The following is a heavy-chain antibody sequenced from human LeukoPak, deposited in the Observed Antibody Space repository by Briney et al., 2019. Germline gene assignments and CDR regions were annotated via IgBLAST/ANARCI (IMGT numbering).Heavy chain of an antibody. J-gene: IGHJ4*02. V-gene: IGHV1-69*13. Sequence: SVKVSCKASGYTFTRYYIHWVRQAPGQGLEWMGGIIPIFGTANYAQKFQGRVTITADESTSTAYMELSSLRSEDTAVYYCAREFSPTQHVDTAMVTDYWGQGTLVTVSS. CDR2: IIPIFGTA. CDR3: AREFSPTQHVDTAMVTDY. D-gene: IGHD5-18*01. CDR1: GYTFTRYY.